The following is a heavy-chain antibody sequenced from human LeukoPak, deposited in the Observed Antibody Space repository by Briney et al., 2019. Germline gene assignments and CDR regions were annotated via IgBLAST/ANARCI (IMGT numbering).Heavy chain of an antibody. CDR1: GYTFTSYG. Sequence: GASVKVSCKASGYTFTSYGVSWVRQAPGQGLDWMGWISTYNGNTNYAQKLQGRVTTTTDTSTSTAYMELRSLRSDDTAVYYCARDLLYCSGGSCPFDYWGQGTLVTVSS. CDR3: ARDLLYCSGGSCPFDY. CDR2: ISTYNGNT. V-gene: IGHV1-18*01. D-gene: IGHD2-15*01. J-gene: IGHJ4*02.